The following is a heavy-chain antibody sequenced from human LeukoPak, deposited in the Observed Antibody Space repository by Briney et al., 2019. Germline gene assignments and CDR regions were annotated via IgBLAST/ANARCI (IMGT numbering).Heavy chain of an antibody. CDR1: GSGFTFSEFW. Sequence: GGSLRLSCVASGSGFTFSEFWMGWVRQAPGERLEWVANIKGDGSETYYVDSVKGRFTISRDNVKNSVYLQMNSLRADDTSMYRCAREAYCGGPSCFAVNYMDVWGKGTTVAVSS. V-gene: IGHV3-7*01. CDR2: IKGDGSET. CDR3: AREAYCGGPSCFAVNYMDV. J-gene: IGHJ6*03. D-gene: IGHD2-2*01.